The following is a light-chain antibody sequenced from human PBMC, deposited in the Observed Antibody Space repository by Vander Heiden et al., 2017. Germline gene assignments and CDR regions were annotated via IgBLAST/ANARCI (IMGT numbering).Light chain of an antibody. CDR3: CAHAGRDTYV. Sequence: QSALTQPASVSGSPGQSITLSATGTSTTVGMHNLVSWYQQHPGKAPKLLLYDVNQRPSGASKRCAGSKSGNTASLTISGLQAEDEADYYCCAHAGRDTYVIGSGTKVTVL. V-gene: IGLV2-23*02. CDR1: STTVGMHNL. J-gene: IGLJ1*01. CDR2: DVN.